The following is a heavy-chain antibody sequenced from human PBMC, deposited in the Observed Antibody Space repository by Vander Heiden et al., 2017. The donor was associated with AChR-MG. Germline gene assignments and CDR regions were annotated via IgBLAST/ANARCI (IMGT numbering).Heavy chain of an antibody. CDR1: RFPFSNYA. CDR2: ITDSARST. J-gene: IGHJ4*02. D-gene: IGHD3-16*01. V-gene: IGHV3-23*01. Sequence: EVQLLESGGGLVQPGGSLRLSCAASRFPFSNYAMSWVRLTPGKGLEWVSSITDSARSTYYADSVKGRFTISRDNSKNTLYLQMNSLRAEDTAIYYCVKDTTRVWGIFDYWGQGTLVTVSS. CDR3: VKDTTRVWGIFDY.